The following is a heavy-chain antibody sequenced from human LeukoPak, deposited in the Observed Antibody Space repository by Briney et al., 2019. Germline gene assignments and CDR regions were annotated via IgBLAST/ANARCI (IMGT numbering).Heavy chain of an antibody. CDR1: GFTFSSYG. CDR2: IRDDGGTR. J-gene: IGHJ6*03. D-gene: IGHD5-18*01. V-gene: IGHV3-30*02. CDR3: ARLRPEYSYGPGLYYYYYMDV. Sequence: GGSLRLSCAASGFTFSSYGLNWFRQAPGKGLEWMAFIRDDGGTRYYADSVKGRFTVSRDNSKNTLYLQMDSLRTEDSAVYYCARLRPEYSYGPGLYYYYYMDVWGKGTTVTVSS.